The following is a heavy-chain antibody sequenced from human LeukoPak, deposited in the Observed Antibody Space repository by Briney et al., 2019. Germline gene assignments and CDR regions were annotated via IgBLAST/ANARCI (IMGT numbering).Heavy chain of an antibody. CDR2: IYTSGST. Sequence: SETLSLTCTVAGGSISSYYWSWIRQPAGNGLEWIGRIYTSGSTNYNPSLKRRVTMSVDTSKNQFSLKLSSVTAADTAVYYCARILRTPNYYDSSGYAFDIWGQGTMVTVSS. J-gene: IGHJ3*02. CDR3: ARILRTPNYYDSSGYAFDI. D-gene: IGHD3-22*01. V-gene: IGHV4-4*07. CDR1: GGSISSYY.